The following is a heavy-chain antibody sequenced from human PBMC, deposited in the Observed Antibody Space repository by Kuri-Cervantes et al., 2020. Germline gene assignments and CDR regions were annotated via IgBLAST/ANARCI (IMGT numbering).Heavy chain of an antibody. CDR2: IKQDGSEK. J-gene: IGHJ3*02. CDR3: AKDAYDFWSGYSLGDAFDI. CDR1: GFTFSSYW. V-gene: IGHV3-7*03. D-gene: IGHD3-3*01. Sequence: GESLKISCAASGFTFSSYWMSWVRQAPEKGLEWVANIKQDGSEKYYVDSVKGRFTISRDNAKNSLYLQMNSLRAEDTALYYCAKDAYDFWSGYSLGDAFDIWGQGTMVTVSS.